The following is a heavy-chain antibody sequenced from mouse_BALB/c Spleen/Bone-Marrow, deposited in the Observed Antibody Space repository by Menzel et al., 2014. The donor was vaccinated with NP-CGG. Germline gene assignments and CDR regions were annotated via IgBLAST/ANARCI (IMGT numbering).Heavy chain of an antibody. V-gene: IGHV1-87*01. CDR1: GYTFTSYW. J-gene: IGHJ1*01. CDR3: ARRGGWLGYFDV. D-gene: IGHD2-3*01. CDR2: IYPGDGDT. Sequence: VQLVESGAELARPGASVKLSCKASGYTFTSYWMQWVKQRPGRGLEWIGAIYPGDGDTRYTQKFKGKATLTADKSSSTAYMQLSSLASEDSAVYYCARRGGWLGYFDVWGAGTTVTVSS.